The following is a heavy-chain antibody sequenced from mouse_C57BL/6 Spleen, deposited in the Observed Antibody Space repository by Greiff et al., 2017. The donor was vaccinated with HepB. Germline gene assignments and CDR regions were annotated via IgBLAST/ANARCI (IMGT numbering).Heavy chain of an antibody. D-gene: IGHD4-1*01. CDR3: ARELTGVFDY. CDR2: ISGGGGNT. J-gene: IGHJ2*01. Sequence: EVHLVESGGGLVKPGGSLKLSCAASGFTFSSYTMSWVRQTPEKRLEWVATISGGGGNTYYPDSVKGRFTISRDNAKNTLYLQMSSLRSEDTALYYCARELTGVFDYWGQGTTLTVSS. V-gene: IGHV5-9*01. CDR1: GFTFSSYT.